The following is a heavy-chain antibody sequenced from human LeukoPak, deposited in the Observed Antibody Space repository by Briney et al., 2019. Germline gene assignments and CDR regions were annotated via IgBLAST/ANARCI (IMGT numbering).Heavy chain of an antibody. V-gene: IGHV4-38-2*02. J-gene: IGHJ6*03. Sequence: SETLSLACAVSAYSISSAYYWGWIRQPPGKGLEWIGTIYHSGSTNYNPSLKSRVTISVDTSKNQISLKLSSVTAADTAVYYCARDRGTYGSPYYYYYMDVWGKGTTVTVSS. D-gene: IGHD3-10*01. CDR1: AYSISSAYY. CDR2: IYHSGST. CDR3: ARDRGTYGSPYYYYYMDV.